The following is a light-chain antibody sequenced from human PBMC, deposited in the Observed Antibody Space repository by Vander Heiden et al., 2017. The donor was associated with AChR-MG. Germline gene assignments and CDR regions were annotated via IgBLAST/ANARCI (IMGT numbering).Light chain of an antibody. CDR2: AAS. V-gene: IGKV1-39*01. CDR1: HTSSSY. Sequence: DIQMTQSPSSLSASVRDRVTITCRASHTSSSYVNWYQHKSGKAPRLLIYAASSVQSGVPSRFSGSESGTDFTLTISSLQPEDFATYYCQRSDRTAITFGGGTKVEIK. CDR3: QRSDRTAIT. J-gene: IGKJ4*01.